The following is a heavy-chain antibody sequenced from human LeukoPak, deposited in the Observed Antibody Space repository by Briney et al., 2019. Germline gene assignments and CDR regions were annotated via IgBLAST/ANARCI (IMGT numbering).Heavy chain of an antibody. CDR3: AKDPIFSGSYGVFDS. J-gene: IGHJ4*02. CDR2: IIDSGNSV. Sequence: PGGSLRLSCAASGFTFSSCAMSWVRQAPGKGLEWVSTIIDSGNSVYYVDSVEGRFTISRDNSKNTLYLQMNSLRAGDTAVYYCAKDPIFSGSYGVFDSWGQGTLVTVSS. V-gene: IGHV3-23*01. D-gene: IGHD1-26*01. CDR1: GFTFSSCA.